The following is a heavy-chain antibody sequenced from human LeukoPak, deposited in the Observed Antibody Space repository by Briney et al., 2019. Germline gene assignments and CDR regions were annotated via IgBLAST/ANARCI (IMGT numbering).Heavy chain of an antibody. J-gene: IGHJ4*02. CDR1: GYTFTGYY. CDR2: INPNSGGT. D-gene: IGHD2-2*01. CDR3: AIVPGYCSSTSCPLWDY. V-gene: IGHV1-2*02. Sequence: ASVKVSCKASGYTFTGYYMHLVRQAPGQGLEWMGWINPNSGGTNYAQKFQGRVTMTRDTSISTAYMELSRLRSDDTAVYYCAIVPGYCSSTSCPLWDYWGQGTLVTVSS.